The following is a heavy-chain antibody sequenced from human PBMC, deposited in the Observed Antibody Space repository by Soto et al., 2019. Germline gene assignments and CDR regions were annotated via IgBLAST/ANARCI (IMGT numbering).Heavy chain of an antibody. CDR2: ISAHNGNT. D-gene: IGHD3-10*01. J-gene: IGHJ4*02. V-gene: IGHV1-18*01. CDR3: ARGRDGEY. CDR1: GYTFTSYG. Sequence: QVHLVQSGAEVKKPGASVKVSCKASGYTFTSYGITGVRQAPGQGLEWMGWISAHNGNTDYAQKLQGRVIVTRDTPTSTAYMELRSLRSDDTAVYYCARGRDGEYWGQGALVTVSS.